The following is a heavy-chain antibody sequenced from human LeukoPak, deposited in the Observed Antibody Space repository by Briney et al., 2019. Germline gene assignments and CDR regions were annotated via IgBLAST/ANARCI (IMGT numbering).Heavy chain of an antibody. CDR1: GFTFSSYW. CDR2: IKEDGSEK. Sequence: GGSLRLSCAASGFTFSSYWMSWVRQAPGKGLEWVANIKEDGSEKYYVDSVKGRFTISRDNAKNSLYLQMNSLRAEDTAVYYCAREVTSYVWGSYRYRLDYWGQGTLVTVSS. D-gene: IGHD3-16*02. J-gene: IGHJ4*02. V-gene: IGHV3-7*01. CDR3: AREVTSYVWGSYRYRLDY.